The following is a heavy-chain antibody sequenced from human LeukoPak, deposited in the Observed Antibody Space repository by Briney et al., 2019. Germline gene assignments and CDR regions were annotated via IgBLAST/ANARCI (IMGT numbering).Heavy chain of an antibody. J-gene: IGHJ4*02. CDR2: ISYDGSNK. V-gene: IGHV3-30*18. CDR3: AKDRAWIATFDY. CDR1: GFTFSSYG. D-gene: IGHD2-2*03. Sequence: GRSLRLSCAASGFTFSSYGMHWVRQAPGKGLEWVAVISYDGSNKYYADSVKGRFTISRDNSKNTLYLQMNSLRAEDTAVYYCAKDRAWIATFDYWGQGTLVTVSS.